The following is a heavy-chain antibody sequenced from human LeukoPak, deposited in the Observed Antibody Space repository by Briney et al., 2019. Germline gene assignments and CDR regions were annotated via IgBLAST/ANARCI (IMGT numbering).Heavy chain of an antibody. J-gene: IGHJ4*02. Sequence: GGSLRLSCAASGFTVSSNYMSWVRQAPGKGLEWVSVIYSGGSTSYADSVKGRFTISRDNSKNTLYLQMNSLRAEDTAVYYCARSGTGLLWFGELAYLDYWGQGTLVTVSS. CDR3: ARSGTGLLWFGELAYLDY. CDR2: IYSGGST. D-gene: IGHD3-10*01. CDR1: GFTVSSNY. V-gene: IGHV3-53*01.